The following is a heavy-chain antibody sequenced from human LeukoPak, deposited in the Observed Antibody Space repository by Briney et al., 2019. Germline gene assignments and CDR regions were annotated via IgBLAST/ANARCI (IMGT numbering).Heavy chain of an antibody. CDR1: GYTFTSYY. V-gene: IGHV1-46*01. CDR3: ARLVRDCSGGSCYSGYNWFDP. CDR2: INPSGGST. Sequence: GASVKVSCKASGYTFTSYYMHWVRQAPGQGLEWMGIINPSGGSTSYAQKFQGRVTMTRDTSTSTVYMELSSLRSEDTAVYYCARLVRDCSGGSCYSGYNWFDPWGQGTLVTVSS. D-gene: IGHD2-15*01. J-gene: IGHJ5*02.